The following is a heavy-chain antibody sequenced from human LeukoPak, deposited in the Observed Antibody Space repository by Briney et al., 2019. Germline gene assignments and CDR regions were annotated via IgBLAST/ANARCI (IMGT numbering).Heavy chain of an antibody. Sequence: KMSGPTLVNPTQTLTLTCTFSGFSLSTSGVGVGWIRQPPGKALEWLALIFWDDDKRYSPSLRSRLTITKDTSKNLVVLTMTNVDPVDTATYYCAHRAGVDGDLDYWGQGTLVTVSS. V-gene: IGHV2-5*02. CDR1: GFSLSTSGVG. CDR2: IFWDDDK. D-gene: IGHD4-17*01. CDR3: AHRAGVDGDLDY. J-gene: IGHJ4*02.